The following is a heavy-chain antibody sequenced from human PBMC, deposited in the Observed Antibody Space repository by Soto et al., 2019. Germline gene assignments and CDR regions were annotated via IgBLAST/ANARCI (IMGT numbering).Heavy chain of an antibody. D-gene: IGHD1-26*01. Sequence: PGESLKISCKASGYSFTSYWIGWVRQMPGKGLEWMGIIYPGDSDTIYSPSFQGQVTISADKSISTAYLQWNSLKASDTAMYYYARPPYSASYYYFDQWGQGTPVTVSS. V-gene: IGHV5-51*01. J-gene: IGHJ4*02. CDR2: IYPGDSDT. CDR1: GYSFTSYW. CDR3: ARPPYSASYYYFDQ.